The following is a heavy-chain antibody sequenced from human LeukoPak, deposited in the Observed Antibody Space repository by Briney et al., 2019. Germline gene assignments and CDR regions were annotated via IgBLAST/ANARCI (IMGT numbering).Heavy chain of an antibody. CDR1: GGSFSGYY. D-gene: IGHD2-2*01. CDR2: INHSGST. Sequence: SETLSLTCAVYGGSFSGYYWSWIRQPPGKGLEWIGEINHSGSTNCNPSLKSRVTISVDTSKNQFSLKLSSVTAADTAVYYCARGASKYQLLLNWFDPWGQGTLVTVSS. V-gene: IGHV4-34*01. CDR3: ARGASKYQLLLNWFDP. J-gene: IGHJ5*02.